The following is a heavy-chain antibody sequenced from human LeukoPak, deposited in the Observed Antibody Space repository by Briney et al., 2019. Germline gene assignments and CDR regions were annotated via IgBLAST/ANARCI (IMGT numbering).Heavy chain of an antibody. V-gene: IGHV3-53*01. CDR3: ARTYSNSPGPNDY. Sequence: PGGSLRLSCAASGFSVTTYYMSWVRQAPGKGLDGVSVFYSGGNTYYADSVKGRFTTSRDKSKNTLYLQMNSLRADDTAVYYCARTYSNSPGPNDYRGRRTLVTASS. D-gene: IGHD6-6*01. J-gene: IGHJ4*02. CDR2: FYSGGNT. CDR1: GFSVTTYY.